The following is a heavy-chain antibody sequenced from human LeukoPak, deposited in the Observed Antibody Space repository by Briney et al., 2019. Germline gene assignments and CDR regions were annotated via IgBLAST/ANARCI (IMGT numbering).Heavy chain of an antibody. D-gene: IGHD3-22*01. CDR2: ITYDGTDK. Sequence: GGSLRLSCAASGFTFSRYGMQWVRQAPGKGLEWVAIITYDGTDKNYADSVKGRFTISRDNSKSTVYLQMNSLIAEDTPVFYCAKSWGVEYSSGFYIGVDYWGQGTLVTVSS. V-gene: IGHV3-30*18. CDR3: AKSWGVEYSSGFYIGVDY. CDR1: GFTFSRYG. J-gene: IGHJ4*02.